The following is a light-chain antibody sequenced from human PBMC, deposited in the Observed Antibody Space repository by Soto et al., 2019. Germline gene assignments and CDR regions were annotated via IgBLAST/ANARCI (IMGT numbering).Light chain of an antibody. CDR2: RNN. CDR3: AAWDDSLSVYV. V-gene: IGLV1-47*01. CDR1: RSNIGRNY. J-gene: IGLJ1*01. Sequence: QSVLTQPPSASGTPGQRVSISCSGSRSNIGRNYVYWYQQLPGTAPKLLIQRNNERPSGVPDRFSGSKSGTSVSLAISGLRSEDEATYYCAAWDDSLSVYVFGTGTKVTVL.